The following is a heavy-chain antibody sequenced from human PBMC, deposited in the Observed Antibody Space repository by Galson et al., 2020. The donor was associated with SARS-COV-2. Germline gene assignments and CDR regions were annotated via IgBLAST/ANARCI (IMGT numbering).Heavy chain of an antibody. V-gene: IGHV2-5*02. Sequence: KMSGPTLVKPTQTLTLTCTFSGFSLSTSGVGVGWIHQPPGKALEWLALIYWDDDKRYSPSLKSRLTITKDTSKNQVVLTMTNMDPVDTATYYCAHRRSGWYVGWFDPWGQGTLVTVSS. J-gene: IGHJ5*02. CDR1: GFSLSTSGVG. CDR2: IYWDDDK. D-gene: IGHD6-19*01. CDR3: AHRRSGWYVGWFDP.